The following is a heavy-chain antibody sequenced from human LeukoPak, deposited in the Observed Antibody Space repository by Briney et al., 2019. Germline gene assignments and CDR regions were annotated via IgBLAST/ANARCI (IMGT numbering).Heavy chain of an antibody. CDR1: GYIFSNYD. V-gene: IGHV1-8*01. D-gene: IGHD3-16*02. CDR3: ARGLRSDY. Sequence: ASVMVSCKASGYIFSNYDINWVRQAPGHGLEWMGWMNPNSGRRVYAQKFQGRVTMTRNSSINTAYMELTSLRSDDRAVYYCARGLRSDYWGQGTLVTVSS. CDR2: MNPNSGRR. J-gene: IGHJ4*02.